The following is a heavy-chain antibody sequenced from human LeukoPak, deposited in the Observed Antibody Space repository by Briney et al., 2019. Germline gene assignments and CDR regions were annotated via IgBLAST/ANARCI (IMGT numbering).Heavy chain of an antibody. D-gene: IGHD3-10*01. CDR2: IKSETDGGTT. J-gene: IGHJ5*02. CDR3: TTLYRLDP. Sequence: SGGSLRLSCAASGFTFSSAWVHWVRQAPGKGLEWVGLIKSETDGGTTDYAAPVKDRFIISRDDSKNILYLQMNSLKTEDTAIYYCTTLYRLDPWGQGTPVTVSS. CDR1: GFTFSSAW. V-gene: IGHV3-15*01.